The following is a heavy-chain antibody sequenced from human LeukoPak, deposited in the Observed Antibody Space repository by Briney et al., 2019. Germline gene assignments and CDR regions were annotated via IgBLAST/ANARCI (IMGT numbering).Heavy chain of an antibody. CDR3: ASRGFYDSSGYYYGWDWYFDL. CDR1: GFTFNHYE. Sequence: PGGSLRLSCAASGFTFNHYEMNWVRLAPGKGLEWVSYISSSSGIIYYADSVKGRFTISRDNAKNSLHLQMNSLRAEDTAVYYCASRGFYDSSGYYYGWDWYFDLWGRGTLVTVSS. CDR2: ISSSSGII. J-gene: IGHJ2*01. D-gene: IGHD3-22*01. V-gene: IGHV3-48*03.